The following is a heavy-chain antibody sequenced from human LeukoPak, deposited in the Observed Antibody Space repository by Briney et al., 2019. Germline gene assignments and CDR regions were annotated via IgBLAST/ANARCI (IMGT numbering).Heavy chain of an antibody. Sequence: SETLSLTCAVYGGSFSGYYWSWIRQPPGKGLEWIGYIYYSGSTNYNPSLKSRVTISVDTSKNQFSLKLSSVTAADTAVYYCARGFTSCSSTSCHAFGIWGQGTMVTVSS. J-gene: IGHJ3*02. CDR2: IYYSGST. CDR1: GGSFSGYY. CDR3: ARGFTSCSSTSCHAFGI. V-gene: IGHV4-59*01. D-gene: IGHD2-2*01.